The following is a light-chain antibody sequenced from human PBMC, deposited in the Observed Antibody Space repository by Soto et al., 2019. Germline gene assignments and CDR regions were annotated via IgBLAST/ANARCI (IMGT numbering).Light chain of an antibody. Sequence: DIVMTQSPLSLPVTPGEPASISCRSSQSLLYSNGYNYSDWYLQKPGQSPQLLIYLGSNRASGVPDRFSGSGSGTDFTLKISRVEAEDVGVYYCMQALQTPITFGQGTRLEIK. CDR2: LGS. J-gene: IGKJ5*01. CDR3: MQALQTPIT. V-gene: IGKV2-28*01. CDR1: QSLLYSNGYNY.